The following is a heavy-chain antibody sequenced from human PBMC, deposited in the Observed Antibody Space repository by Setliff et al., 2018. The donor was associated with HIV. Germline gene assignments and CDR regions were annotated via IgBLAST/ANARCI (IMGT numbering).Heavy chain of an antibody. Sequence: SETLSLTCAVSGYSISSGYSWGWIRQPPGKGLEWIGSIYHSGSTYYNPSLKSRVTISVDTSKNQFSLKLSSVTAADTAMYYCARLTTVGAFDIWGQGTMVTVS. D-gene: IGHD1-1*01. V-gene: IGHV4-38-2*01. J-gene: IGHJ3*02. CDR3: ARLTTVGAFDI. CDR1: GYSISSGYS. CDR2: IYHSGST.